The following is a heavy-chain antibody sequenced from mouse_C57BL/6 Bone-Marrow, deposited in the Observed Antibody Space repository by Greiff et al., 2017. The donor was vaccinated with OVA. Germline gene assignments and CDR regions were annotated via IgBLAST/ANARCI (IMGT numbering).Heavy chain of an antibody. CDR2: IYPGDGDT. J-gene: IGHJ3*01. CDR3: ARYSWFAY. Sequence: QVQLKESGPELVKPGASVKISCKASGYAFSSSWMNWVKQRPGKGLEWIGRIYPGDGDTNYNGKFKGKATLTADKSSSTAYMQLRSLTSEDSAVYFCARYSWFAYWGQGTLVTVSA. V-gene: IGHV1-82*01. CDR1: GYAFSSSW.